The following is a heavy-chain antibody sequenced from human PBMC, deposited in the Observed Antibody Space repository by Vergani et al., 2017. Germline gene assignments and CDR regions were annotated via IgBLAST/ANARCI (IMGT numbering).Heavy chain of an antibody. CDR1: GFTFNNYA. D-gene: IGHD4-17*01. Sequence: EVQLVESGGGLVKPGGSLRLSCAASGFTFNNYAMSWVRQAPGKGLEWVSTISDSGGSTYYADPVKGRFTISRDSSKHTLYLQMNSLRAEDTAVYYCAKDGVYGDPPADWGQGTLVTVSS. J-gene: IGHJ4*02. CDR3: AKDGVYGDPPAD. CDR2: ISDSGGST. V-gene: IGHV3-23*04.